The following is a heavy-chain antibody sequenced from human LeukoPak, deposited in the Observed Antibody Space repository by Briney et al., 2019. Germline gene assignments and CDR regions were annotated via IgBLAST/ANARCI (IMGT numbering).Heavy chain of an antibody. CDR3: AKDFGPEGGIAAAASPFDY. V-gene: IGHV3-9*03. J-gene: IGHJ4*02. Sequence: PGRSLTLSCAASVLPFDDYAVLWLPQAPGQGLVWVSGISWCSGSIGYADSVRGRFTISRDNGKNSLYLQINSLRAEDMAMYYCAKDFGPEGGIAAAASPFDYWGQGTLVTVSS. CDR2: ISWCSGSI. D-gene: IGHD6-13*01. CDR1: VLPFDDYA.